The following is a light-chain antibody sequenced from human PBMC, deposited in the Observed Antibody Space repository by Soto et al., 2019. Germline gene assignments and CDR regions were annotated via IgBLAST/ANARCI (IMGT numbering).Light chain of an antibody. Sequence: QSVLAQPPSVSGAPGQRVTISCTGSSSNIGAGYGVHWYQQLPGTAPKLLIYGNSNRPSGVPXXXSGSKSGTSASLAITGXXXEDEADYXCQSYDSSLSGWVFGGGTKLTVL. CDR1: SSNIGAGYG. J-gene: IGLJ3*02. V-gene: IGLV1-40*01. CDR3: QSYDSSLSGWV. CDR2: GNS.